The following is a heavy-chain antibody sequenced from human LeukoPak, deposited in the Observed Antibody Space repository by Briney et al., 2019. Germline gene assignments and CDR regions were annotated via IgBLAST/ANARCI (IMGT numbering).Heavy chain of an antibody. Sequence: ASVKVSCKASGYTFTSYGISWVRQAPGQGLEWMGWISAYNGNKNYAQKLQGRVTMTTDTSTSTAHMEMRSLRSDDTAVYYCARGLLRWLQPRAPFDYWGQGTLVTVSS. CDR1: GYTFTSYG. V-gene: IGHV1-18*01. CDR2: ISAYNGNK. D-gene: IGHD5-24*01. CDR3: ARGLLRWLQPRAPFDY. J-gene: IGHJ4*02.